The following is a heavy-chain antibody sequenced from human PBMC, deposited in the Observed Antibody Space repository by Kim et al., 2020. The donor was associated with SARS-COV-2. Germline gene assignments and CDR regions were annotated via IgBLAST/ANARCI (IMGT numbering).Heavy chain of an antibody. V-gene: IGHV3-15*01. J-gene: IGHJ3*02. CDR3: TTRNGPRYCGGGRCYPWI. CDR2: IRSKADGGTT. Sequence: GGSLRLSCAASGFTVSDAYMCWVRQAPGKGLEWVGRIRSKADGGTTEYGAPVKGRFTISRDDSQNTLFLQLNSLETEDTAVYFCTTRNGPRYCGGGRCYPWIWGQGTLVTVSS. CDR1: GFTVSDAY. D-gene: IGHD2-15*01.